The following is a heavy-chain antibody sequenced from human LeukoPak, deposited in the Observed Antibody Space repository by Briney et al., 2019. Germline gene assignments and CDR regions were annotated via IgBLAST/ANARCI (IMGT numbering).Heavy chain of an antibody. CDR3: ARGGYYDSSGFDY. CDR2: ISYDGSNK. D-gene: IGHD3-22*01. V-gene: IGHV3-30-3*01. Sequence: GGSLRLSCAASGFTFSSYAMHWVRQAPGKGLEWVAVISYDGSNKYYADSVKGRFTISRDNSKNTLYLQMNSLRAEDTAVYYCARGGYYDSSGFDYWGQGTLATVSS. CDR1: GFTFSSYA. J-gene: IGHJ4*02.